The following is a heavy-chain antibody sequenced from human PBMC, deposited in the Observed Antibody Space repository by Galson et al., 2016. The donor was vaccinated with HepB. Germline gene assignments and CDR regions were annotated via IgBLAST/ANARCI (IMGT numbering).Heavy chain of an antibody. CDR3: AKKVVTDAFDN. CDR2: IYWDDDK. CDR1: GFSLSTSGVG. J-gene: IGHJ3*02. Sequence: PALVKPTQTLTLTCTFSGFSLSTSGVGAGWIRQPPGKALERLALIYWDDDKRYSPSLKSRLTITKDTSKNQVVLTMTNMDPVDTATYYCAKKVVTDAFDNWGQGTMVTVSS. D-gene: IGHD2-21*02. V-gene: IGHV2-5*02.